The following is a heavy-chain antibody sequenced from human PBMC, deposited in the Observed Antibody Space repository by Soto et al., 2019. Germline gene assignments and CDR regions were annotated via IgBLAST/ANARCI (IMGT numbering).Heavy chain of an antibody. CDR3: VRQGYGPIHGLVDV. CDR2: VHDSWGA. J-gene: IGHJ6*02. V-gene: IGHV4-59*08. CDR1: GGSMSGYY. Sequence: SETLSLTCTVSGGSMSGYYWSWFRLPPGKPMEWIGYVHDSWGAAYNPSLRSRVAISLDTSKSQFSLSLTSVSATDTARYYCVRQGYGPIHGLVDVWGQWTTVS. D-gene: IGHD5-18*01.